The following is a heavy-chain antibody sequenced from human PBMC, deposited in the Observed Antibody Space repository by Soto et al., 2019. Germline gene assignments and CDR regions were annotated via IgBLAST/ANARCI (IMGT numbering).Heavy chain of an antibody. V-gene: IGHV3-30*18. J-gene: IGHJ4*02. CDR3: AKALGELSPESYDY. D-gene: IGHD3-16*02. CDR1: GFSFSSFG. CDR2: NSYDGSNK. Sequence: GGSLRLSCAASGFSFSSFGMHWVRQAPGKGLEWVAFNSYDGSNKYYADSVKGRFTIPRDSSKETLYLQMNSLRPEDTAVYYCAKALGELSPESYDYWGQGTLVTVSS.